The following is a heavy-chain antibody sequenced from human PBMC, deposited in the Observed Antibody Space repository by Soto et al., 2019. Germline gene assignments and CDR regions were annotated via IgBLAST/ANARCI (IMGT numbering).Heavy chain of an antibody. V-gene: IGHV3-7*01. CDR3: ARVGITMPGITSFWC. CDR2: IKQDGSEK. J-gene: IGHJ4*02. D-gene: IGHD6-19*01. CDR1: EFSFSTYW. Sequence: LRLSCAASEFSFSTYWMTWVRQAPGKGLEWVANIKQDGSEKYYVDSVKGRFAISRDNAKNSLYLQMNSLRAEDTAVYYCARVGITMPGITSFWCWGRGTLVTVSS.